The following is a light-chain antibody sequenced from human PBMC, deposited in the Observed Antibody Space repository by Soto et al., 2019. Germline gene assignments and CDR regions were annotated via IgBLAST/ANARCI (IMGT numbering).Light chain of an antibody. J-gene: IGKJ2*01. CDR1: QSISPW. Sequence: DIQMTQSPSTLSASVGDRVTITCRASQSISPWLAWYQQKPGKAPKLLIYKASNLESGVPSRFSGSGSGTEFTLTIRSLQPDDIATYYCQQYNSSFGQGTKLEIK. CDR2: KAS. V-gene: IGKV1-5*03. CDR3: QQYNSS.